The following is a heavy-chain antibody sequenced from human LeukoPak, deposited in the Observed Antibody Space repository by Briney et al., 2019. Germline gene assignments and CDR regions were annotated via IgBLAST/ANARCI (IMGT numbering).Heavy chain of an antibody. CDR3: ARVEMVVANYYYYGVDV. CDR1: GGSFSGYY. Sequence: SETLSLTCAVYGGSFSGYYWSWIRQPPGKGLQWIGSLSHSGNTYYNPSLESRITISVDTSKNQFSLKLGSVTAADTAVYFCARVEMVVANYYYYGVDVWGQGTTVTVSS. CDR2: LSHSGNT. D-gene: IGHD2-15*01. V-gene: IGHV4-34*01. J-gene: IGHJ6*02.